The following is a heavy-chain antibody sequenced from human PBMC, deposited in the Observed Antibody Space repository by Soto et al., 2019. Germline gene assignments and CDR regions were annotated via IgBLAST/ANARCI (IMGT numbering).Heavy chain of an antibody. CDR1: GYTFTSYD. J-gene: IGHJ4*02. D-gene: IGHD1-7*01. CDR3: ARGHPNWNYVIDY. Sequence: ASVKVSCKASGYTFTSYDINWVRQATGQGLEWVGWMNPNSGNTGYAQKFQGRVTMTRNTSISTAYMELSSLRSEDTAVYYCARGHPNWNYVIDYWGQGTLVTVSS. CDR2: MNPNSGNT. V-gene: IGHV1-8*01.